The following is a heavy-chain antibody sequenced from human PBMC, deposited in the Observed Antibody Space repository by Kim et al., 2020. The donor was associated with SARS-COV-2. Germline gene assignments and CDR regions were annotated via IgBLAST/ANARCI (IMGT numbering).Heavy chain of an antibody. CDR3: ARTFGSGPTYYYYGLDV. J-gene: IGHJ6*04. CDR1: GGSISSSNW. Sequence: SETLSLTCAVSGGSISSSNWWSWVRQPPGKGLEWIGEIYHSGSSNYNPSLKSRVTISVDKSKNQFSLKLSSVTAADTAVYYCARTFGSGPTYYYYGLDVWGKGTTVTVSS. D-gene: IGHD3-10*01. V-gene: IGHV4-4*02. CDR2: IYHSGSS.